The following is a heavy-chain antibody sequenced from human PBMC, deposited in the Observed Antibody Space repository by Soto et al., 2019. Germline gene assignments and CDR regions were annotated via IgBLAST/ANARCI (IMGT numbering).Heavy chain of an antibody. Sequence: ASMKVSCKASGYTFTSYDINWVRQATGQGLEWMGWMNPNSGNTGYAQKFQGRVTMTTTTSISTAYMELSSLRSEDTSVYYCARKWIGYIWGYYYYYMDVWGKGTTVTVSS. CDR2: MNPNSGNT. D-gene: IGHD3-3*01. V-gene: IGHV1-8*01. J-gene: IGHJ6*03. CDR3: ARKWIGYIWGYYYYYMDV. CDR1: GYTFTSYD.